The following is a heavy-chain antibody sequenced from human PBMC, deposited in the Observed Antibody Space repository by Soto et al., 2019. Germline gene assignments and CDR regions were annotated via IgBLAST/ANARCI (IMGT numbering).Heavy chain of an antibody. D-gene: IGHD6-19*01. Sequence: LSCAPRVVTVSSSRWPRYHQTPSKGLEWVAVIWYDGSNKYYADSVKGRFTISRDNSKNTLYLQMNSLRAEDTAVYYCARAIAVAGTVEAFDIWGQGTMVTVSS. CDR2: IWYDGSNK. V-gene: IGHV3-33*01. CDR1: VVTVSSSR. CDR3: ARAIAVAGTVEAFDI. J-gene: IGHJ3*02.